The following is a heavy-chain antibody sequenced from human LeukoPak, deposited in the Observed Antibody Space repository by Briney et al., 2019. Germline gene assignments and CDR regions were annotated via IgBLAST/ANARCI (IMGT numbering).Heavy chain of an antibody. CDR1: GGSISRYY. J-gene: IGHJ5*02. V-gene: IGHV4-59*01. D-gene: IGHD6-6*01. CDR3: AREPTPWSRSSSLGWFDP. Sequence: SETLSLTCTVSGGSISRYYWSWIRQPPGKGLEWIGYIYSSGSTNYNPSLKSRVTISVDTSKNQLSLKLSSVTAADTAVYFCAREPTPWSRSSSLGWFDPWGQGTLVTVSS. CDR2: IYSSGST.